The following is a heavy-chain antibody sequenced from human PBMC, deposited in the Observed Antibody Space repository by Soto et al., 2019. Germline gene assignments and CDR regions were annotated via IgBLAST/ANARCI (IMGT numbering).Heavy chain of an antibody. J-gene: IGHJ6*02. D-gene: IGHD1-26*01. CDR1: GFTFNSYG. Sequence: LRLSCSASGFTFNSYGMHLVRQGPVNGLEWVAFISYDSTKTYYADSVKGRFTISRDNSNSALYVQMNSLTGEDTAVYYCARTRSAWSDFHYYSLDVWGQGTTVTVSS. V-gene: IGHV3-30*03. CDR3: ARTRSAWSDFHYYSLDV. CDR2: ISYDSTKT.